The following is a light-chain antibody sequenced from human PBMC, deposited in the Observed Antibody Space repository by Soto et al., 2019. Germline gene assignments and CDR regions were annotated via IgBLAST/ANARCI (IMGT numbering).Light chain of an antibody. CDR1: QSVTSNY. Sequence: EIVLTQSPGTLSLSPGERATLSCRASQSVTSNYLAWYQQKPGQAPRLLIYDASNRATGTPDRFLGRGSGTDFTLIISRLEPEDFAVYYCQQYADSPITFGHGTRLEIK. CDR2: DAS. CDR3: QQYADSPIT. J-gene: IGKJ5*01. V-gene: IGKV3-20*01.